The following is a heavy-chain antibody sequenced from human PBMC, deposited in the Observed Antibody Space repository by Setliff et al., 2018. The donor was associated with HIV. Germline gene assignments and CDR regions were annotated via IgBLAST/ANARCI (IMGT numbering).Heavy chain of an antibody. CDR3: ARLPGYCSSTGCQGYFDY. Sequence: SETLSLTCTVSGGSISSSSYYWGWIRQPPGKGLEWIGNIYYSGSTYYNPSLNSRVTISVAMSKKQFSLKLSSVTASDTAVYYCARLPGYCSSTGCQGYFDYWGQGTLVTVSS. D-gene: IGHD2-2*01. CDR1: GGSISSSSYY. CDR2: IYYSGST. J-gene: IGHJ4*02. V-gene: IGHV4-39*01.